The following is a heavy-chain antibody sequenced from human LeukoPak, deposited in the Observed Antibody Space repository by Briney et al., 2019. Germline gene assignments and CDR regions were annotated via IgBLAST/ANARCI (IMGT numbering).Heavy chain of an antibody. CDR3: ASRNDILTGYVFDF. D-gene: IGHD3-9*01. CDR2: INYRGST. J-gene: IGHJ4*02. Sequence: SETLSLTCTVSGGSISNSDYYWDWIRQPPGKGLEWIGSINYRGSTSYNPPLKSRVTISVDTSKNQFSLKLTSVTAADTAVYYCASRNDILTGYVFDFRGQGTLVTVSS. V-gene: IGHV4-39*01. CDR1: GGSISNSDYY.